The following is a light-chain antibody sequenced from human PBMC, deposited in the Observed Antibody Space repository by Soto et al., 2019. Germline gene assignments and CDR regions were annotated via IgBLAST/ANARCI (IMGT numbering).Light chain of an antibody. CDR3: TSYTGSSTHV. Sequence: QSVLTQPASVSGSPGQSITISCTGTSSDVGGYNYVSWYQQHPGKAPKLMIYDVSNRPSGVSNRFSGSKSGNTASLTISGLQAEDEDDYYCTSYTGSSTHVFGTGTKVTVL. J-gene: IGLJ1*01. V-gene: IGLV2-14*01. CDR2: DVS. CDR1: SSDVGGYNY.